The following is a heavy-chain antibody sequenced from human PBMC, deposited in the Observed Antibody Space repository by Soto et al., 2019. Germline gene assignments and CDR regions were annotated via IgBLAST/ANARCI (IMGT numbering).Heavy chain of an antibody. Sequence: EVQLVESGGGLVKPGGSLRLSCAGSGFTFSIYTFHWVRQAPGKGLEWVSSITSSSTYIYYADAVKGRFTISRDNAKSSVSLQLNSLRGEDPAVYYCARDNSGGLHDGVDIWGQGTMVSVS. CDR3: ARDNSGGLHDGVDI. V-gene: IGHV3-21*01. CDR2: ITSSSTYI. J-gene: IGHJ3*02. D-gene: IGHD1-26*01. CDR1: GFTFSIYT.